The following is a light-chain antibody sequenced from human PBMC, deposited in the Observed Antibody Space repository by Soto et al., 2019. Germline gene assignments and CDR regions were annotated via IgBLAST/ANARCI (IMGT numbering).Light chain of an antibody. CDR2: GAS. V-gene: IGKV3-20*01. J-gene: IGKJ4*01. CDR3: QLYGSSPLT. CDR1: QSVSSSY. Sequence: EIVLTQSPGTLSLSPGERATLSCRASQSVSSSYLAWYQQKPGQAPRLLIYGASSRATGIPDRFSGSGSGPDFTLTISRLEPEDFAVYYCQLYGSSPLTFGGGTKVDIK.